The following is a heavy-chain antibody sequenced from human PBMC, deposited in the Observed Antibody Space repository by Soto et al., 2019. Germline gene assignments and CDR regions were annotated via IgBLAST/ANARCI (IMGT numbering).Heavy chain of an antibody. CDR3: AKGDYYDSSGYPGY. D-gene: IGHD3-22*01. V-gene: IGHV3-30*18. J-gene: IGHJ4*02. CDR2: ISYDGSNK. CDR1: GFTFSSYG. Sequence: GGSLRLSCAASGFTFSSYGMHWVRQAPGKGLEWVAVISYDGSNKYYADSVKGRFTISRDNSKNTLYLQMNSLRAEDTAVYYCAKGDYYDSSGYPGYWGQGTLVTVSS.